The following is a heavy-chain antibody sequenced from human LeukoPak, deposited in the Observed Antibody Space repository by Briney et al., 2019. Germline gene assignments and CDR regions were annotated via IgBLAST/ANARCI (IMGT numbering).Heavy chain of an antibody. V-gene: IGHV4-39*07. D-gene: IGHD3-9*01. CDR1: SGSISTSNYY. CDR3: ARIAGPSTLRYFDWVSGSWFDP. Sequence: KTSETLSLTCTVSSGSISTSNYYWGWVRQPPGKALEWIGNIFYSGSTYYSPSLKSRVTISLDTSRNQFSLKLSSVTAADTAVYYCARIAGPSTLRYFDWVSGSWFDPWGQGTLVTVSS. J-gene: IGHJ5*02. CDR2: IFYSGST.